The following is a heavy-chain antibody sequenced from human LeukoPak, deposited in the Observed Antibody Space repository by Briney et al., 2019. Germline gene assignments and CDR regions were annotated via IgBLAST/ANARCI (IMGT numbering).Heavy chain of an antibody. Sequence: PGGSLRLSCAASGFTFSNYWMSWVRQAPGKGLEWVANIHQHGNEKYFVDSVGGRFTISRDNAKNSLYLQMSSLRAEDTAVYYCATLNGPLFEYWGQGTLVTVSS. D-gene: IGHD2-8*01. J-gene: IGHJ4*02. CDR1: GFTFSNYW. CDR2: IHQHGNEK. CDR3: ATLNGPLFEY. V-gene: IGHV3-7*01.